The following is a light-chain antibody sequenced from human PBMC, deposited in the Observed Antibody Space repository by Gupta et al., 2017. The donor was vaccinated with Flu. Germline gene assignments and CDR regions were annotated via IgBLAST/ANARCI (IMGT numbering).Light chain of an antibody. Sequence: QLVLTQSPSASASLGASVKLTCTLSNGHSSYAIAWHQQQPEKGPRYLMKLNSDGSHTKGDGIPDRFSGSSSGAERYLTISSLQSEDEADYYCQTWGTGIHGVFGGGTKLTVL. J-gene: IGLJ3*02. CDR3: QTWGTGIHGV. CDR1: NGHSSYA. V-gene: IGLV4-69*01. CDR2: LNSDGSH.